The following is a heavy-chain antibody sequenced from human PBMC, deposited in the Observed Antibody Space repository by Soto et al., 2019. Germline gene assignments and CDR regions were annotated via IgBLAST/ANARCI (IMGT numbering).Heavy chain of an antibody. CDR3: ARGASWGKYFDF. D-gene: IGHD3-16*01. V-gene: IGHV4-59*08. CDR1: GGSISNYY. J-gene: IGHJ4*02. Sequence: QVQLQESGPGLVKPSETLSLTCSVSGGSISNYYWNWIRQSPGKGLEWLGDIYYSGSTNYNPSLKSRVTMSVDVSKNHFSLEQASVTAADMAVYYCARGASWGKYFDFWGQGTLVSVSS. CDR2: IYYSGST.